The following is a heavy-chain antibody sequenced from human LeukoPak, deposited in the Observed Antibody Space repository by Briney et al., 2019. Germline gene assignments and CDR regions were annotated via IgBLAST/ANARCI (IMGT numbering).Heavy chain of an antibody. D-gene: IGHD4-23*01. CDR1: GITFGNFA. V-gene: IGHV3-23*01. J-gene: IGHJ4*02. CDR2: IIGGGTSK. Sequence: GGSLRLSCEASGITFGNFALTWVRQAPGQGLEWVSTIIGGGTSKFYADSVKGRFTVSRDNSKSSLFLHLTNLRAEDTAIYYCATHPGPYGGNPFNSWGQGALVTVAS. CDR3: ATHPGPYGGNPFNS.